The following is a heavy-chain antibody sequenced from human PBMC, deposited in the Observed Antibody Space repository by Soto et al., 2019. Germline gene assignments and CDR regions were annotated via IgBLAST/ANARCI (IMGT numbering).Heavy chain of an antibody. D-gene: IGHD4-17*01. Sequence: SETLSLTCTVSGGSISRYYWSWIRQPPGKGLEWIGYIYYSGSTNYNPSLKSRVTISVDTSKNQFSLKLSSVTAADTAVYYCARETSLITVTYFDYWGQGTLVTVSS. V-gene: IGHV4-59*01. CDR1: GGSISRYY. J-gene: IGHJ4*02. CDR2: IYYSGST. CDR3: ARETSLITVTYFDY.